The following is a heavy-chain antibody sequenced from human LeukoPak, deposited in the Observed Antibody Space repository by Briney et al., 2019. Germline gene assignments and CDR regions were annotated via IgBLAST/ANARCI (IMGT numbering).Heavy chain of an antibody. J-gene: IGHJ4*02. CDR3: ARGLCGGDCYSDY. CDR2: INPSGGST. CDR1: GYTFTSYH. V-gene: IGHV1-46*01. Sequence: ASVKVSCKASGYTFTSYHMHWVRQAPGQGLEWMGIINPSGGSTSYAQKFQGRVTMTRDTSMSTVYMELSSLRSEDTVVYYCARGLCGGDCYSDYWGQGTLVTVSS. D-gene: IGHD2-21*02.